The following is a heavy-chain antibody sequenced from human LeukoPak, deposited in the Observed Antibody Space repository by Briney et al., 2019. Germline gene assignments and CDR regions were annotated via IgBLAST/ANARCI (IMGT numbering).Heavy chain of an antibody. CDR1: GYTLTSYA. D-gene: IGHD3-10*01. Sequence: GASVKVSCKASGYTLTSYAMHWVRQAPGQRLEWMGWINAGNGNTKYSQKFQGRVTITRDTSASTAYMELSSLRSEDTAVYCCARGSGSYTFDYWGQGTLVTVSS. V-gene: IGHV1-3*01. J-gene: IGHJ4*02. CDR2: INAGNGNT. CDR3: ARGSGSYTFDY.